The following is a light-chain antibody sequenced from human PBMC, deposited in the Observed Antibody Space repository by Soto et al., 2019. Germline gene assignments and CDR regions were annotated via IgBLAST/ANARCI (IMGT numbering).Light chain of an antibody. CDR3: QSYATSSLWV. CDR1: NGDNTNNF. Sequence: NFMLTQPHSVSESPGKTVTISCTGSNGDNTNNFVLWYQQRPGSAPTTLIYEDDQRPSGVPDRFSGSIDSSSNSASLTISGLRTEDEADYFCQSYATSSLWVFGGGTKLTVL. V-gene: IGLV6-57*02. J-gene: IGLJ3*02. CDR2: EDD.